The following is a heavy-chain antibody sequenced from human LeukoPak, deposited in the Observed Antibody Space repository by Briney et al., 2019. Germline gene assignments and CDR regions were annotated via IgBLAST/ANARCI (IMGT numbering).Heavy chain of an antibody. CDR1: GYTFTGYY. CDR3: ARSFPGYSSSWLDY. Sequence: ASVKVSCKASGYTFTGYYMHWVRQAPGQGLEWMGWINPNSGGTNYAQEFQGRVTMTRDTSISTAYMELSRLRSDDTAVYYCARSFPGYSSSWLDYWGQGTLVTVSS. V-gene: IGHV1-2*02. CDR2: INPNSGGT. D-gene: IGHD6-13*01. J-gene: IGHJ4*02.